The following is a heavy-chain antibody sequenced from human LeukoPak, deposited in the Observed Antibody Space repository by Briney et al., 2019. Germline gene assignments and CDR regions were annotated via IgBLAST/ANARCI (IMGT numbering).Heavy chain of an antibody. CDR3: AKEGSAVGNYFDY. D-gene: IGHD6-19*01. Sequence: GGSLGLSCAASGFTFSSYGMHWVRQAPGKGLEWVAFIRYDGSNKYYADSVKGRFTISRDNSKNTLYLQMNSLRAEDTAVYYCAKEGSAVGNYFDYWGQGTLVTVSS. CDR1: GFTFSSYG. CDR2: IRYDGSNK. J-gene: IGHJ4*02. V-gene: IGHV3-30*02.